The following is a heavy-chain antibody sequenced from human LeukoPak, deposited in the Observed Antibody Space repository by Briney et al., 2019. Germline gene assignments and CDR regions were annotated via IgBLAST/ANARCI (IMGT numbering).Heavy chain of an antibody. CDR3: VRDRGGSGWYYFDL. V-gene: IGHV3-64*01. D-gene: IGHD6-19*01. J-gene: IGHJ4*02. CDR1: GFTFSIYT. CDR2: ISSNGGST. Sequence: PGGSLRLSCAASGFTFSIYTMSWVRQAPGKGLEYVSTISSNGGSTYYANSVKGRFTISRDDSKNTLYLQMASLRAEDMAVYYCVRDRGGSGWYYFDLGGQGTLVPVSS.